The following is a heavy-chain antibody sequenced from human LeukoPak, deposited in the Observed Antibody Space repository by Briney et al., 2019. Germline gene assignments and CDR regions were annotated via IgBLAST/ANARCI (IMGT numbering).Heavy chain of an antibody. V-gene: IGHV4-39*07. CDR3: ARSTEDDIAARLDMGY. CDR2: IYYSGST. J-gene: IGHJ4*02. D-gene: IGHD6-6*01. CDR1: GGSISSSSYY. Sequence: SETLSLTCTVSGGSISSSSYYWGWIRQPPGKGLEWIGSIYYSGSTYYNPSLKSRVTISVDTSKNQFSLKLSSVTAADTAVYYCARSTEDDIAARLDMGYWGQGTLVTVSS.